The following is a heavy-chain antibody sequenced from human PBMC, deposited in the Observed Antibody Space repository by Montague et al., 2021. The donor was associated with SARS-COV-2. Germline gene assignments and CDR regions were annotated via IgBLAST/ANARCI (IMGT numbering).Heavy chain of an antibody. CDR3: ARDGSLRFEILIGPRHYYYGMDV. D-gene: IGHD3-9*01. Sequence: SETLSLTCSVSGDSISNHYWSWIRQPPGKGLEWIGYISDRGNTKYNTSLKSPVTISADTPKNQFSLRLSSVTAADTAVYYCARDGSLRFEILIGPRHYYYGMDVWGQGTTVTVSS. CDR1: GDSISNHY. V-gene: IGHV4-59*11. CDR2: ISDRGNT. J-gene: IGHJ6*02.